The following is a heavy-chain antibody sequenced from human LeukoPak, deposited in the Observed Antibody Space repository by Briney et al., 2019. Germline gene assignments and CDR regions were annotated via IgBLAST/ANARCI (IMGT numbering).Heavy chain of an antibody. D-gene: IGHD3-10*01. J-gene: IGHJ6*02. CDR1: GYTFTGYY. V-gene: IGHV1-2*02. CDR3: ARAGFGELPSYGMDV. CDR2: INPNSGGT. Sequence: ASVKVSCKASGYTFTGYYMHWVRQAPGQGLEWMGWINPNSGGTNYAQKFQGRVTMTRDTSISTAYMELSRLRSDDTAVYYCARAGFGELPSYGMDVWGQGTTVTVS.